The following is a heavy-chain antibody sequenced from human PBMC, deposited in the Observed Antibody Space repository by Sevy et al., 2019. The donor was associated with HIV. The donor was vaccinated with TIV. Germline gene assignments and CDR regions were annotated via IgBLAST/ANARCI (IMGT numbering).Heavy chain of an antibody. J-gene: IGHJ5*02. V-gene: IGHV4-39*07. CDR2: IYYSGIS. CDR1: GASISSSSYY. CDR3: ARAPPVRSGDDSLNWFDP. Sequence: SETLSLTCTVSGASISSSSYYWGWIRQPPGKGLEWIGSIYYSGISFYTPSLKSRVTISVDTSKNQFSLKLSSVTAADTALYYCARAPPVRSGDDSLNWFDPWGQGTLVTVSS. D-gene: IGHD5-12*01.